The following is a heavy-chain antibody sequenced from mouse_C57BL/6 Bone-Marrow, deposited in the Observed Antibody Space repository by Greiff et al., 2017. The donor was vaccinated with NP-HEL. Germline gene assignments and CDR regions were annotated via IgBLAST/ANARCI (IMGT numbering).Heavy chain of an antibody. D-gene: IGHD2-3*01. CDR3: ARDGYYVDYAMDY. CDR1: GYSITSGYY. CDR2: ISYDGSN. V-gene: IGHV3-6*01. Sequence: VQLQQSGPGLVKPSQSLSLTCSVTGYSITSGYYWNWIRQFPGNKLEWMGYISYDGSNNYNPSLKNRISITRDTSKNQFFLKLNSVTTEDTATYYCARDGYYVDYAMDYWGQGTSVTVSS. J-gene: IGHJ4*01.